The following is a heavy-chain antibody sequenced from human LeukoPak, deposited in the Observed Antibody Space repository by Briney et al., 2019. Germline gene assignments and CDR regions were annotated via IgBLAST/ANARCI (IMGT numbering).Heavy chain of an antibody. CDR2: ISSSSSTI. D-gene: IGHD2-2*01. CDR3: AREDCSSTSCYAASFDY. J-gene: IGHJ4*02. Sequence: GGSLRLSCAASAFTFSSYSMNWVRQAPGKGLEWVSYISSSSSTIYYADSVKGRFTISRDNAKNSLYLQMNSLRAEDTAVYYCAREDCSSTSCYAASFDYWGQGTLVTVSS. V-gene: IGHV3-48*01. CDR1: AFTFSSYS.